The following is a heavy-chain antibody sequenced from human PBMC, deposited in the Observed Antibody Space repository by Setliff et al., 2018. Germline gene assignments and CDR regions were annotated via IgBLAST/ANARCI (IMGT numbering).Heavy chain of an antibody. CDR2: FDPEDGET. V-gene: IGHV1-24*01. J-gene: IGHJ5*02. CDR1: GYTLTELS. D-gene: IGHD3-3*01. CDR3: ARSRSNFWSGYFNWFDP. Sequence: ASVKVSCKVSGYTLTELSMHWVRQAPGKGLEWMGGFDPEDGETIYAQKFQGWVTMTRDTSISTAYMELSRLRSDDTAVYYCARSRSNFWSGYFNWFDPWGQGTLVTVSS.